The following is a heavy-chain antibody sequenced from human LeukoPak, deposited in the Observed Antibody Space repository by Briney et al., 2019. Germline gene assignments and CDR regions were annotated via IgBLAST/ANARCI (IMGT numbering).Heavy chain of an antibody. D-gene: IGHD3-3*01. Sequence: ASVKVSCKASGYTFTAYYMHWVRQAPGQGLEWMGWINPNSGDTNYAQKFQGRVTMTRDTSISTAYMELSRLRSEDTAVYYCARGRSPSMEYYDFWSGYYLTPFDPWGQGTLVTVSS. J-gene: IGHJ5*02. CDR2: INPNSGDT. V-gene: IGHV1-2*02. CDR1: GYTFTAYY. CDR3: ARGRSPSMEYYDFWSGYYLTPFDP.